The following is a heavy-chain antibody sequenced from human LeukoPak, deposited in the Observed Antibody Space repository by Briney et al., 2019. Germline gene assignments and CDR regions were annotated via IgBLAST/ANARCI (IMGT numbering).Heavy chain of an antibody. J-gene: IGHJ4*02. CDR2: MSQSGIT. D-gene: IGHD2-2*01. CDR3: ATRIPAPL. CDR1: GGSISSSNW. V-gene: IGHV4-4*02. Sequence: SGTLSLTCAVSGGSISSSNWWTWVRQPPGRGLEWVGEMSQSGITNYSPSLKSRVTISIDKSKNQFSLSLSPVTAADTAVYYCATRIPAPLWGQGTLVTVSS.